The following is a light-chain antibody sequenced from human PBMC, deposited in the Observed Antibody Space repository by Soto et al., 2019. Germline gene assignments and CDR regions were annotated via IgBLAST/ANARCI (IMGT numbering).Light chain of an antibody. CDR1: QSVSSY. CDR3: QQRSNWPSIT. Sequence: ELALTQGPATLSSFAGERGTLSYRPSQSVSSYLAWYQQKPGQAPRLLISGASNRATGIPARFSGSGSGTEFTLTISSLEPEDFAVYYCQQRSNWPSITFGQGTRLEI. J-gene: IGKJ5*01. CDR2: GAS. V-gene: IGKV3-11*01.